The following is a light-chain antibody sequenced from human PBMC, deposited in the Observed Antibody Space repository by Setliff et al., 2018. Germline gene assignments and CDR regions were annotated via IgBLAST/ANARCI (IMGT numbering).Light chain of an antibody. CDR1: SIDVSGYNY. V-gene: IGLV2-14*03. CDR3: SSYSNGYTYV. CDR2: EVS. J-gene: IGLJ1*01. Sequence: QSALTQPPSASGSPGQSVTISCTGTSIDVSGYNYVSWYQQHPGKAPQLMISEVSELPSGVSNRFSGSKSGNTASLTISGLQAQDEADYYCSSYSNGYTYVFGTGTKVTVL.